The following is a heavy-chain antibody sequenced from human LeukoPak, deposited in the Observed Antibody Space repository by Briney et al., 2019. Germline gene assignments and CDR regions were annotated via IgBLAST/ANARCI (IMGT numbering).Heavy chain of an antibody. Sequence: PSEALSLSCTVSGGSISSSSYYWGWIRQPPGKGLEWIGSIYYSGSTYYNPSLKSRVTISVDTSKNQFSLKLSSVTAADTAVYYCASFYDYVWGSYRSYFDYWGQGTLVTVFS. J-gene: IGHJ4*02. D-gene: IGHD3-16*02. CDR2: IYYSGST. CDR1: GGSISSSSYY. V-gene: IGHV4-39*01. CDR3: ASFYDYVWGSYRSYFDY.